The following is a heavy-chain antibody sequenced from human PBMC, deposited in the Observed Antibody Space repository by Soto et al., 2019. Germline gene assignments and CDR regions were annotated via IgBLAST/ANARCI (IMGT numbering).Heavy chain of an antibody. CDR1: GNSISSGYY. D-gene: IGHD3-16*01. CDR3: ARDLGGPDY. V-gene: IGHV4-38-2*02. Sequence: SETLSLTCDVSGNSISSGYYWGWIRQPPGKGLEWIASIHHSGNTFYNPSLKSRVTISVDTSENQFSLKLSSVTAADTAVYYCARDLGGPDYWGRGTSVTVSS. CDR2: IHHSGNT. J-gene: IGHJ4*02.